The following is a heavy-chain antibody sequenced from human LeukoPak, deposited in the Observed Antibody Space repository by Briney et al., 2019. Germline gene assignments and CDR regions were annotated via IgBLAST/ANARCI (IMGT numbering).Heavy chain of an antibody. Sequence: SSETLSLTRTVSGGSIYSYYWSWFREPPGMGLEWIGFISDSGTTNYNPSLKSRLTISVDTSKNQFSLKLTSVTAADTAVYYCARHGPTAIYGLGPIDNWGQGTLVTVSS. CDR3: ARHGPTAIYGLGPIDN. J-gene: IGHJ4*02. D-gene: IGHD2-21*02. V-gene: IGHV4-59*08. CDR1: GGSIYSYY. CDR2: ISDSGTT.